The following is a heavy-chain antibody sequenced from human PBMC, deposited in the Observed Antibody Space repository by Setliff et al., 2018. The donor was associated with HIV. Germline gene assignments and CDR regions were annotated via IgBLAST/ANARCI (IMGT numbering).Heavy chain of an antibody. CDR3: ARDSGTTVGATRPGY. CDR1: AFTFSSYG. Sequence: GGSLRLSCAASAFTFSSYGMHWVRQAPGKGLEWVAVISYDGSNKYYADSVKGRFTISRDNAKNSLYLQMNSLRAEDTAVYYCARDSGTTVGATRPGYWGQGTLVTVSS. V-gene: IGHV3-30*12. D-gene: IGHD1-26*01. CDR2: ISYDGSNK. J-gene: IGHJ4*02.